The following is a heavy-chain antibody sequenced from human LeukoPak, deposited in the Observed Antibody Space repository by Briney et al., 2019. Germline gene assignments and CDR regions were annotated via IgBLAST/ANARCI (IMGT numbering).Heavy chain of an antibody. Sequence: SETLSLTCTVSGGSISSYCWSWIRQPPGKGLEWIGYIYYSGSTCYNPSLKSRVTISVDTSKNQFSLRLSSVTAADTAVYYCASGAYSFYYMDVWGKGTTVTISS. CDR3: ASGAYSFYYMDV. V-gene: IGHV4-59*01. CDR2: IYYSGST. D-gene: IGHD5-18*01. CDR1: GGSISSYC. J-gene: IGHJ6*03.